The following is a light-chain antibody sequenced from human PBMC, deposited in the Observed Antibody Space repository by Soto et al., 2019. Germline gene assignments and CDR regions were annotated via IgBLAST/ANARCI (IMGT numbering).Light chain of an antibody. V-gene: IGLV1-44*01. CDR2: TNH. Sequence: QSVLTQAPSASGTPGQRVTISCSGSSSNIGSKTVNWYQQLPGMAPKLLIFTNHQRPSGVPDRFSGSKSGTSASLAISGLQSDDEADYYCAAWDVSLNACVFGTGTKVTVL. CDR1: SSNIGSKT. CDR3: AAWDVSLNACV. J-gene: IGLJ1*01.